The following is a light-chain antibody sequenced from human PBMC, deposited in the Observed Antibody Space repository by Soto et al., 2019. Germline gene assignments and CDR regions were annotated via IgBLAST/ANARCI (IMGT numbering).Light chain of an antibody. V-gene: IGKV1-5*03. CDR2: KAT. CDR1: QRIDTW. Sequence: DIQMTQSPSILSASVGDRVTITCRASQRIDTWLAWYQQKPGTAPKLLIYKATILQSGVPSRFSGSGSGTEFTLAISSLEPDDFATYYCQQYETFSPWMFGQGTKVDIK. CDR3: QQYETFSPWM. J-gene: IGKJ1*01.